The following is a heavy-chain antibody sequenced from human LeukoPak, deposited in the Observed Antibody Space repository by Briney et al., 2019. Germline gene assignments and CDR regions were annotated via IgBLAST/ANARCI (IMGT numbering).Heavy chain of an antibody. D-gene: IGHD2-21*01. CDR2: VHRSGST. CDR3: ARELLNAPTPGAY. Sequence: PSETLSLTCAVSIDSTNGNYWSWVRQSPGKGLEWIGEVHRSGSTNCKPSLKRRVTISIDRSKDQISLDPTSVTAADTAVYYCARELLNAPTPGAYWGQGILVTVSS. J-gene: IGHJ4*02. V-gene: IGHV4-4*02. CDR1: IDSTNGNY.